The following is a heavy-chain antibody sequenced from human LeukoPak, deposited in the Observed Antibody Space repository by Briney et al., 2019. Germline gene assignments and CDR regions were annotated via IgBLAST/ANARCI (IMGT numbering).Heavy chain of an antibody. V-gene: IGHV3-23*01. CDR3: AKGGVVRGVLDY. CDR1: GFTFSSDG. D-gene: IGHD3-10*01. CDR2: ISASGDST. J-gene: IGHJ4*02. Sequence: GGSLRLSCAASGFTFSSDGMNWVRQAPGKGLEWVSAISASGDSTYYADSVKGRFTISRDNSKNTLYLQVNSLRDEDTAVYYCAKGGVVRGVLDYWGQGTLVTVSS.